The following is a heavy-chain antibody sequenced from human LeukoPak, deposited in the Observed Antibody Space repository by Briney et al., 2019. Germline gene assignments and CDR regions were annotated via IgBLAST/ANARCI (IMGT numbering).Heavy chain of an antibody. CDR1: GFTFSIYG. CDR2: IRHDESND. CDR3: AKDRWATQTTYDAFDI. J-gene: IGHJ3*02. V-gene: IGHV3-30*02. Sequence: GGSLRLSCAASGFTFSIYGMHWVRQAPGKGLEWVAFIRHDESNDYYADSVKGRFTISRDTSNNTLYLQLNSLRAEDTAVYYCAKDRWATQTTYDAFDIWGQGTMVTVSS. D-gene: IGHD1-1*01.